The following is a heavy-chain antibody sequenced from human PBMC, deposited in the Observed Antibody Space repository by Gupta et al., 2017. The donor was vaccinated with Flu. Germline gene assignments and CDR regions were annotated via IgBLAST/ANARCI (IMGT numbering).Heavy chain of an antibody. CDR2: INAGNGNT. V-gene: IGHV1-3*01. D-gene: IGHD6-13*01. CDR1: GYTFTSYA. Sequence: QVPLVQSVSEVKKPGPSVKASCKASGYTFTSYAMPCLRPPPGQRLEWMGWINAGNGNTKYSQKFQGRVAITRDTSASTAYMELSSLRSEDTAVYYCASKTPAYSSSYPRDYYGMDVWGQGTTVTVSS. CDR3: ASKTPAYSSSYPRDYYGMDV. J-gene: IGHJ6*02.